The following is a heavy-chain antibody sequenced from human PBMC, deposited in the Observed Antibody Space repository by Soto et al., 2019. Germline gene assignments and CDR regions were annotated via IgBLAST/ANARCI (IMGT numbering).Heavy chain of an antibody. V-gene: IGHV4-34*01. D-gene: IGHD3-10*01. CDR3: ARSRSWVPFDY. CDR1: GGSFSGYY. J-gene: IGHJ4*02. CDR2: INHSGST. Sequence: QVQLQQWGAGLLKPSETLSLTCAVYGGSFSGYYWSWIRQPPGKGLEWIGEINHSGSTNYNPSLKSRVTISVDTSKNQCSLKLSSVTAADTAVYYCARSRSWVPFDYWGQGTLVTVSS.